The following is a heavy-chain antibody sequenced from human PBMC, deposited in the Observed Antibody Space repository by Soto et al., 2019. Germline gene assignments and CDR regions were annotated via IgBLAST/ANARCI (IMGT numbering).Heavy chain of an antibody. CDR2: IYYSGST. CDR1: GGSIPSCSYF. D-gene: IGHD2-21*02. CDR3: ARHPSDFWFDP. J-gene: IGHJ5*02. Sequence: SETLFLTCTVPGGSIPSCSYFWGWIRQPPGKGLEWIGSIYYSGSTYYNPSLKSRVTVSVDTSKNQFSLKLSSVTAADTAVYYCARHPSDFWFDPWGQGTLVTVS. V-gene: IGHV4-39*01.